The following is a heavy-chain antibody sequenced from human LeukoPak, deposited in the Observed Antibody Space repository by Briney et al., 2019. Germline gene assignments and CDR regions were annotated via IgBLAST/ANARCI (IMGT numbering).Heavy chain of an antibody. CDR2: SRNKPSGYTT. CDR3: AAIPMVRASYTRDC. Sequence: GGSLRLSCIGSGIIFSDYYMDWVRQAPGRGLEWVGRSRNKPSGYTTEYAASVKGRFTVSRDDSNKSFYLQMNSLKIDDTAVYYCAAIPMVRASYTRDCWGQGTLVSVSS. J-gene: IGHJ4*02. CDR1: GIIFSDYY. D-gene: IGHD3-10*01. V-gene: IGHV3-72*01.